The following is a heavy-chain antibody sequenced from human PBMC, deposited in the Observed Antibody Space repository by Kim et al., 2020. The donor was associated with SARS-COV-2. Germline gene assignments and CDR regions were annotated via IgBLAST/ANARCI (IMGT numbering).Heavy chain of an antibody. CDR3: ARDIAAAPDY. Sequence: GTNYAQKFQGRVTMTRDTSISTAYMELSRLRSDDTAVYYCARDIAAAPDYWGQGTLVTVSS. CDR2: GT. D-gene: IGHD6-13*01. J-gene: IGHJ4*02. V-gene: IGHV1-2*02.